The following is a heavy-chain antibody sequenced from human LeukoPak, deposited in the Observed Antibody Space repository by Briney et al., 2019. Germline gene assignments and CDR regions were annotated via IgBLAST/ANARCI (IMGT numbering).Heavy chain of an antibody. CDR1: GYTFTSYY. CDR3: ARLLNYYDSSGYYQYYFDY. J-gene: IGHJ4*02. CDR2: INPSDGSA. D-gene: IGHD3-22*01. Sequence: ASVKVSSKASGYTFTSYYLHWVRQAPGQGLEWMGIINPSDGSASYAQKFQGRVTMDRDTSTSTVYMELSSLRSEDTAVYYCARLLNYYDSSGYYQYYFDYWGQGTLVTVSS. V-gene: IGHV1-46*01.